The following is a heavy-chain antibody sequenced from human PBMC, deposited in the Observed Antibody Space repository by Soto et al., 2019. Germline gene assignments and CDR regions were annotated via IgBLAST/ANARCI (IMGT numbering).Heavy chain of an antibody. Sequence: HVQLVESGGGVVQPGRSLRLSCAASGFTFSSYGMHWVRQAPGKGLEWVAVISYDGSNKYYADSVKGRFTISRDNSKNTLYLQMNSLRAEDTAVYYCAKGGDAFDIWGQGTMVTVSS. J-gene: IGHJ3*02. CDR2: ISYDGSNK. V-gene: IGHV3-30*18. CDR1: GFTFSSYG. CDR3: AKGGDAFDI.